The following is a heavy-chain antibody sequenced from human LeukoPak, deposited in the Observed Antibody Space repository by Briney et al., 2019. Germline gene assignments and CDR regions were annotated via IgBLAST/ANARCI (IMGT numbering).Heavy chain of an antibody. Sequence: PGGSLRLSCAASGFTFSSYWMSWVRQAPGKGLEWVANIKQDGSEKYYVDSVKGRFTISRDNAKNSLYLQMNSLRAEDTAVYYCARGSTGYYGSSGYPFDYWGQGTLVTVSS. CDR3: ARGSTGYYGSSGYPFDY. V-gene: IGHV3-7*01. CDR2: IKQDGSEK. J-gene: IGHJ4*02. D-gene: IGHD3-22*01. CDR1: GFTFSSYW.